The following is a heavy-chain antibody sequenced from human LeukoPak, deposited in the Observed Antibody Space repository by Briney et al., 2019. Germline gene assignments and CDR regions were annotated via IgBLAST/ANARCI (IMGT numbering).Heavy chain of an antibody. J-gene: IGHJ6*02. CDR3: ARVLSGITIFGVVLDV. Sequence: ASVKVSCKASGGTFSSYAISWVRQAPGQGLEWMGGIIPIFGTANYAQKFQGRATITADESTGTAYMELSSLRSEDTAVYYCARVLSGITIFGVVLDVWGQGTTVTVSS. V-gene: IGHV1-69*13. D-gene: IGHD3-3*01. CDR1: GGTFSSYA. CDR2: IIPIFGTA.